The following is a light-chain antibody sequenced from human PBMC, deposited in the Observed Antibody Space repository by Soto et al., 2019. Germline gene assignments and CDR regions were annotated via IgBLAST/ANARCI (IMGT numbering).Light chain of an antibody. CDR2: GNI. V-gene: IGLV1-40*01. J-gene: IGLJ7*01. CDR3: QSYDTGLSVPAV. Sequence: QSVLTQPPSVSGAPGQRVTISCTGSSSNIGAGYDVHWYQHLPGTAPKLLIYGNINRPSGVPDRFSGSKSGTSASLAITGLQAEDEADYYCQSYDTGLSVPAVFGGGTQLTVL. CDR1: SSNIGAGYD.